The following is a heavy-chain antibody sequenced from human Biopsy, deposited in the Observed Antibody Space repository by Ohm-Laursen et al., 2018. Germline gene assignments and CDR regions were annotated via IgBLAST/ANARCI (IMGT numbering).Heavy chain of an antibody. D-gene: IGHD2-2*01. J-gene: IGHJ4*01. CDR3: ARNVAVPKRGSFDS. V-gene: IGHV2-70*11. CDR1: GFSFDTSGMC. CDR2: IDWDDDK. Sequence: TQTLTLTCSFSGFSFDTSGMCVSWIRQPPGKALEWLARIDWDDDKYYSTSLKTRLTISKGTSENQVVLTMTNMDPVDTATYYCARNVAVPKRGSFDSWGHGVLVTVSS.